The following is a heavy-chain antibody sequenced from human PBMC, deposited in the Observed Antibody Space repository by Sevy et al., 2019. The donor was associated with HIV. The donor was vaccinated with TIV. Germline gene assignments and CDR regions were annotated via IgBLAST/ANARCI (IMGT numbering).Heavy chain of an antibody. CDR3: ARDPRMYGDYRVAYLDY. CDR1: GFTPSTYG. V-gene: IGHV3-33*01. CDR2: IGYDGSNK. D-gene: IGHD2-8*01. J-gene: IGHJ4*02. Sequence: GGSLRLSCAASGFTPSTYGMHWVRQAPGKGLEWVAVIGYDGSNKYYADSVKGRFTISRDNSKNTLFLQMDSLRAEDRAVYYGARDPRMYGDYRVAYLDYWGQGTLVTVSS.